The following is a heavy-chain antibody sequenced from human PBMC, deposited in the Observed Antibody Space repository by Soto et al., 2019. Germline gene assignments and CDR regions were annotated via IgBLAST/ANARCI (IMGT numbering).Heavy chain of an antibody. CDR3: AKELMFGGVIMNSYFDY. D-gene: IGHD3-16*01. V-gene: IGHV3-9*01. J-gene: IGHJ4*02. CDR2: ISWNSGSI. CDR1: GFTFDDYA. Sequence: GGSLRLSCAVSGFTFDDYAMHWVRQAPGKGLEWVSGISWNSGSIGYADSVKGRFTISRDNAKNSLYLQMNSLRAEDTALYYCAKELMFGGVIMNSYFDYWGRGPLVTVSS.